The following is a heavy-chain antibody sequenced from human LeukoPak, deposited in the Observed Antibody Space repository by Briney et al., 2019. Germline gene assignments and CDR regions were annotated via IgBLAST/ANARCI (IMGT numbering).Heavy chain of an antibody. CDR1: GYTLTELS. Sequence: ASVKVSCKVSGYTLTELSMHWVRQAPGKGLEWMGGFDPEDGETIYAQKFQGRVTMTEDTSTDTAYMELSSVRSEDTAVYYCARSNLGSGPQYFQHWGQGTLVTVSS. CDR2: FDPEDGET. D-gene: IGHD2-15*01. J-gene: IGHJ1*01. CDR3: ARSNLGSGPQYFQH. V-gene: IGHV1-24*01.